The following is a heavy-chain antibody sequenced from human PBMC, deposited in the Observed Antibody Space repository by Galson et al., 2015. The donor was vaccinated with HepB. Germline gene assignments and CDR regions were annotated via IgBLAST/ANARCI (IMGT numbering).Heavy chain of an antibody. CDR2: ISYDGSNK. CDR3: ARAKLLDT. Sequence: SLRLSCAASGFTFSSYAMHWVRQAPGKGLEWVAVISYDGSNKYYADSVKGRFTISRDNSKNTLYLQMNSLRAEDTAVYYCARAKLLDTWGQGTLVTVSS. V-gene: IGHV3-30*04. CDR1: GFTFSSYA. J-gene: IGHJ4*02. D-gene: IGHD2-21*01.